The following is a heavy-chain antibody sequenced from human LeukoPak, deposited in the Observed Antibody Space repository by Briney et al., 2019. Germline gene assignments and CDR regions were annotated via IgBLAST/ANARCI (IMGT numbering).Heavy chain of an antibody. J-gene: IGHJ4*02. D-gene: IGHD3-9*01. CDR3: ARVYIAGMTGHYSFDY. Sequence: GGSLRLSCAASGFAFRTYAMHWVRQAPGKGLKYVSGISSNGGTTNYANSVKGRFTISRDNSKNTLYLQMGSLRPEDMAVYYCARVYIAGMTGHYSFDYWGQGTLLTVSS. CDR1: GFAFRTYA. V-gene: IGHV3-64*01. CDR2: ISSNGGTT.